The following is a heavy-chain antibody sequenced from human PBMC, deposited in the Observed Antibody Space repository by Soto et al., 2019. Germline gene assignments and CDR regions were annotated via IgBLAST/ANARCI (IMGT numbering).Heavy chain of an antibody. Sequence: SVKVSCKASGGTFSSYAISWVRQAPGQGLEWMGGIIPIFGTANYAQKFQGRVTITADESTSTAYMELSSLRSEDTAVYYCARAMYSSSWYGYYYYGMDVWGQGTTVTVSS. CDR2: IIPIFGTA. CDR3: ARAMYSSSWYGYYYYGMDV. D-gene: IGHD6-13*01. J-gene: IGHJ6*02. V-gene: IGHV1-69*13. CDR1: GGTFSSYA.